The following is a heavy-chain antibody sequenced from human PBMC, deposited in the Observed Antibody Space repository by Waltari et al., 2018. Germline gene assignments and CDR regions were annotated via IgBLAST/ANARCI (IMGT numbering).Heavy chain of an antibody. Sequence: QLQLQESGPGLVYPSDTLSLTCTVPGVSISTSRYYWGWIRKLPGKGLDWIGSLHYGGSSYFNPSLKSRVTISVDTSKNQFSLKLTSVTAADTAVYYCATLPIPLELWYFDLWGRGTLVTVSS. CDR2: LHYGGSS. J-gene: IGHJ2*01. D-gene: IGHD1-7*01. CDR3: ATLPIPLELWYFDL. V-gene: IGHV4-39*01. CDR1: GVSISTSRYY.